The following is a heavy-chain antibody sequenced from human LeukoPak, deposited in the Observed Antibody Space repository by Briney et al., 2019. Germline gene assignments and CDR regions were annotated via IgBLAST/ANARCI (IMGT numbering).Heavy chain of an antibody. D-gene: IGHD3-9*01. J-gene: IGHJ4*02. Sequence: GASVKVSCKASGYTFTGYYRHWVRQAPGQGLEWMGWINPNSGGTNYAQKFQGRVTMTRDTSISTAYMELSRLRSDDTAVYYCARSVLRYFDWPLFYWGQGTLVTVSS. CDR2: INPNSGGT. CDR3: ARSVLRYFDWPLFY. CDR1: GYTFTGYY. V-gene: IGHV1-2*02.